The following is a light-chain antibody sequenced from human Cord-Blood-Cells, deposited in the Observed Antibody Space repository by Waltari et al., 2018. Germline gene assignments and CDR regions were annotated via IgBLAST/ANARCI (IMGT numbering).Light chain of an antibody. CDR2: KAS. Sequence: DIQLTQFPSTLSASVVDRVTITCRASQSISSWLAWYQQKPGKAPKLLIYKASSLESGVPSRFSGSGSGTEFTLTISSLQPDDFATYYCQQYNSYSTFGQGTKLEIK. CDR3: QQYNSYST. J-gene: IGKJ2*01. V-gene: IGKV1-5*03. CDR1: QSISSW.